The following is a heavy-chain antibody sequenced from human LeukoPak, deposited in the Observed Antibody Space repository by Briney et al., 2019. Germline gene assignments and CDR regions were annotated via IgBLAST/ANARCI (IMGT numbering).Heavy chain of an antibody. CDR3: AIVVPAAMSFDY. J-gene: IGHJ4*02. CDR2: MNPNSGNT. D-gene: IGHD2-2*01. Sequence: ASVKVSCKASGYTFTSYDINWVRQATGQGLEWMGWMNPNSGNTGYAQKFQGRVTMTRNTSISTAYMELSSLRSDDTAVYYCAIVVPAAMSFDYWGQGTLVTVSS. V-gene: IGHV1-8*01. CDR1: GYTFTSYD.